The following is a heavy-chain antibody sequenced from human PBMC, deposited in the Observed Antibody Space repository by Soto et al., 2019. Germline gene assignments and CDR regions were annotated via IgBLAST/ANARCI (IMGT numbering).Heavy chain of an antibody. D-gene: IGHD4-17*01. V-gene: IGHV3-9*02. CDR1: GFIADDYA. CDR3: AKDMKWGGMTTIHYFDS. CDR2: ISSNSATI. J-gene: IGHJ4*02. Sequence: EVQLVESGGGLXQXXXXLRLSCVASGFIADDYAMHWVRQAPGKGLEWVSGISSNSATINYADSVKGRFTISRDNAKNSLFLQMNSLRPEDTAFYYCAKDMKWGGMTTIHYFDSWGQGTLVTVSS.